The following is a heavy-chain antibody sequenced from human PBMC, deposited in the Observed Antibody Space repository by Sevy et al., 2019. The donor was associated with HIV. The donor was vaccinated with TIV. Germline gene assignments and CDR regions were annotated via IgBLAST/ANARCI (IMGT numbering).Heavy chain of an antibody. Sequence: GGSLRLSCTTSGFTFTSYAMHWVRQAPGRGLEWVSTIFRNFRGVDVTYDADSVKGRFTISRDSSRNTLYLQMNSLRAEDTAVYYCAGGRYDSSGSFDALDIWGHRTMVTVSS. V-gene: IGHV3-23*01. D-gene: IGHD3-22*01. CDR1: GFTFTSYA. CDR3: AGGRYDSSGSFDALDI. J-gene: IGHJ3*02. CDR2: IFRNFRGVDVT.